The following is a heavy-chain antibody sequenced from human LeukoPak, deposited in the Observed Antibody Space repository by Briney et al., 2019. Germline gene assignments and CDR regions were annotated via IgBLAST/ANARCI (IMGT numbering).Heavy chain of an antibody. V-gene: IGHV4-4*09. J-gene: IGHJ6*04. CDR1: GFSISSYY. D-gene: IGHD3-3*01. Sequence: SETLSLTCTVSGFSISSYYWSWIRQPPGKGLEWIGYIYTSGSTNYNPSLKSRVTISVDTSKNQFSLKLSSVTAADTGVYYCARLQAHYDLWSGYFLSGLDVWGKGTTVTASS. CDR3: ARLQAHYDLWSGYFLSGLDV. CDR2: IYTSGST.